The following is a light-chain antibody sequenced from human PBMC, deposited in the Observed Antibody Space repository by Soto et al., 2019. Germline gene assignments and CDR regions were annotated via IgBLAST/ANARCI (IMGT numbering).Light chain of an antibody. CDR2: GGY. Sequence: DIHLTQSPSILSAPVGDRVTLTCRASQDVSDFLAWYQHAPGRAPNLLIYGGYTLQSGVPSRFSGSGSGTEFSLTITGLQPEDFATYYCQYLNGVPTITFGQGTRLEIK. CDR3: QYLNGVPTIT. J-gene: IGKJ5*01. CDR1: QDVSDF. V-gene: IGKV1-9*01.